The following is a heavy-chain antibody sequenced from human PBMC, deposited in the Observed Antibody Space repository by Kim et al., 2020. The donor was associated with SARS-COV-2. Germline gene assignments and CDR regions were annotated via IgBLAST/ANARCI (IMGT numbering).Heavy chain of an antibody. CDR3: TTDGAHDYGDYGIFDY. V-gene: IGHV3-15*01. Sequence: PVKGRFTISRDDSKNTLYLQMNSLKTEDTAVYYCTTDGAHDYGDYGIFDYWGQGTLVTVSS. J-gene: IGHJ4*02. D-gene: IGHD4-17*01.